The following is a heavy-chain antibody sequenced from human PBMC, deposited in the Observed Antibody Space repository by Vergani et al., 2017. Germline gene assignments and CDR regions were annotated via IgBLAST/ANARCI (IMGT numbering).Heavy chain of an antibody. V-gene: IGHV3-21*01. Sequence: VQLVESGGGVVQPGRSLRLSCAASGFTFSSYGMHWVRQAPGKGLEWVSSISSSSSYIYYADSVKGRFTISRDNAKNSLYLQMNSLRAEDTAVYYCAQIVVVDYYGMDVWGQGTTVTVSS. CDR1: GFTFSSYG. CDR2: ISSSSSYI. CDR3: AQIVVVDYYGMDV. D-gene: IGHD2-2*01. J-gene: IGHJ6*02.